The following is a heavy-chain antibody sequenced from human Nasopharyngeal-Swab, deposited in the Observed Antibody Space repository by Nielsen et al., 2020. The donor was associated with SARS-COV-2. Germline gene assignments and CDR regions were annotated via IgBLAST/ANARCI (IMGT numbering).Heavy chain of an antibody. V-gene: IGHV3-9*01. J-gene: IGHJ3*02. CDR1: GFTFDDYA. CDR2: ISWNSGSI. Sequence: SLKISCAASGFTFDDYAMHWVRQAPGKGLEWVSGISWNSGSIGYADSVKGRFTISRDNAKNSLYLQMNSLRAEDTALYYCAKGRVVWLRADAFDIWGQGTMVTVSS. CDR3: AKGRVVWLRADAFDI. D-gene: IGHD5-12*01.